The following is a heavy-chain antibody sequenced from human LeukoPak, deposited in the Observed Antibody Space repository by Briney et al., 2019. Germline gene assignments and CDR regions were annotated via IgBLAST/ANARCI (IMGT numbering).Heavy chain of an antibody. V-gene: IGHV4-61*02. CDR1: GGSISSGSYY. CDR2: IYTSGST. CDR3: ARSAPYDSSGYYPYYYYMDV. D-gene: IGHD3-22*01. J-gene: IGHJ6*03. Sequence: PSQTLSLTCTVSGGSISSGSYYWSWIRQPAGKGLEWIGRIYTSGSTNYNPSLKSRVTISVDTSKNQLSLKLSSVTAADTAVYYCARSAPYDSSGYYPYYYYMDVWGKGTTVTISS.